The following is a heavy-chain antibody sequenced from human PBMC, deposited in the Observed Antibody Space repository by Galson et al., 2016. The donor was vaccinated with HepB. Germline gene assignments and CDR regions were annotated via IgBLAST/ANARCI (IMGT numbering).Heavy chain of an antibody. V-gene: IGHV3-15*01. CDR2: IRSKTDGGTT. CDR1: SFTFSNAW. Sequence: SLRLSCAASSFTFSNAWMSWVRQAPGKGLEWVGSIRSKTDGGTTDYAAPVKGRFSISRDDSKNALYLQMNSLKPEDTAVYYCRYGMDVWGQGTTVTVSS. CDR3: RYGMDV. J-gene: IGHJ6*02.